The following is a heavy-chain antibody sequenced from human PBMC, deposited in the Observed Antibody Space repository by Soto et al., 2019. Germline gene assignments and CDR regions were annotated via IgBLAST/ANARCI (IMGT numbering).Heavy chain of an antibody. V-gene: IGHV3-23*01. J-gene: IGHJ3*01. CDR3: AKARYGGTHDALDV. D-gene: IGHD4-17*01. Sequence: GGSLSLSCAASGFTFRNYAITWIRQPPGKGLEWVSAISITGSSTFYADSVKGRFTISRDNSKNNVYVQMNSLRGDDTAVYYCAKARYGGTHDALDVWGQGTMVTVSS. CDR1: GFTFRNYA. CDR2: ISITGSST.